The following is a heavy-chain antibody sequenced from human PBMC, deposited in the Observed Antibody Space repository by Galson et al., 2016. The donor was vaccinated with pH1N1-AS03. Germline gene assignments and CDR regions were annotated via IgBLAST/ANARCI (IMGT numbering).Heavy chain of an antibody. D-gene: IGHD2-15*01. CDR1: GDSITSSNNY. CDR2: VYYTGTT. V-gene: IGHV4-39*01. CDR3: ARRRAAGVLLPSSWFDP. Sequence: LSLTCTVSGDSITSSNNYWAWVRQPPGKGLEWIGTVYYTGTTNHNPSLKRRVTVSVDTSTNQFSLRLTSVTAADTATPYCARRRAAGVLLPSSWFDPWGPGTLVIVSS. J-gene: IGHJ5*02.